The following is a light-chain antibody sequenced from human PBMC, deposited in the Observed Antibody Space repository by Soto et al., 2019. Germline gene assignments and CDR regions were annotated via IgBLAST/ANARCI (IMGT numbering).Light chain of an antibody. J-gene: IGLJ2*01. CDR1: SSNIGAGYD. CDR2: GNT. V-gene: IGLV1-40*01. CDR3: QAYDSSLSGSV. Sequence: QSVLTQPPSVSGAPGQRVTISCTGSSSNIGAGYDVHWYQQLPGTAPKLLIYGNTNRPSGVPDRFSGSKSGTSASLAIAGLQADDEADYYGQAYDSSLSGSVFGGGPKLTVL.